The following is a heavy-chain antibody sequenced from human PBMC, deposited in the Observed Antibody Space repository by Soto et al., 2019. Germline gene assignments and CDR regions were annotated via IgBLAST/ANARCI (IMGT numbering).Heavy chain of an antibody. D-gene: IGHD3-10*01. CDR3: ARDPANLGTGGDS. J-gene: IGHJ4*02. Sequence: SVKVSCKASGGTFSSYAISWVRQAPGQGLEWMGGIIPIFGTANYAQKFQGRVTITADESTSTAYMELSSLRSEDTAVYYYARDPANLGTGGDSWGQGTLVTVS. CDR1: GGTFSSYA. V-gene: IGHV1-69*13. CDR2: IIPIFGTA.